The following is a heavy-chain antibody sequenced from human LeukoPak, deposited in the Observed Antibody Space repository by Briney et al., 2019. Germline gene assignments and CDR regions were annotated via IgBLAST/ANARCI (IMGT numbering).Heavy chain of an antibody. D-gene: IGHD2-15*01. CDR2: ISGSAGST. J-gene: IGHJ4*02. CDR1: GFTFSSFA. CDR3: AKDVSRQYSPFDY. V-gene: IGHV3-23*01. Sequence: GGSLRLSCAASGFTFSSFAMSWVRQAPGKGPEWVPTISGSAGSTYYADSVKGRFTISRDNSKNTLYLQMNSLRAEDTAVYYCAKDVSRQYSPFDYWGQGTLVTVSS.